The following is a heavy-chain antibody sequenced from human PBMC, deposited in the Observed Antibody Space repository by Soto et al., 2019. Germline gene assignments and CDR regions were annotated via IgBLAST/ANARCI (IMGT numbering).Heavy chain of an antibody. D-gene: IGHD3-3*01. J-gene: IGHJ6*02. CDR3: GIFRSRPTDYYYYGMDV. CDR1: GGTFSSYA. V-gene: IGHV1-69*01. Sequence: QVQLVQSGAEVKKPGSSVKVSCKASGGTFSSYAISWVRQAPGQGLAWMGGIIPIFATANYAQKFQARVTITADESTSTAYMELSSLRSEDTAVYYCGIFRSRPTDYYYYGMDVWGHGTTVTVSS. CDR2: IIPIFATA.